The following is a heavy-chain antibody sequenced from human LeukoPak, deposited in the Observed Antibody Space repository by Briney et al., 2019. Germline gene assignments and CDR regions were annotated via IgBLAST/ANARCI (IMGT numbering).Heavy chain of an antibody. CDR1: GFIFTSYG. Sequence: ASVKVSCKTSGFIFTSYGITWVRQATGQGLEWMGWMNPNSGNTGYAQKFQGRVTITRNTSISTAYMELSSLRSEDTAVYYCARGQQLATDYWGQGTLVTVSS. D-gene: IGHD6-13*01. CDR3: ARGQQLATDY. CDR2: MNPNSGNT. V-gene: IGHV1-8*01. J-gene: IGHJ4*02.